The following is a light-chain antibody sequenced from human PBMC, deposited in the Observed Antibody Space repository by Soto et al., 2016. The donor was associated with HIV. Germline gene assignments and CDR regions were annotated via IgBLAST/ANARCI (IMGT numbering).Light chain of an antibody. Sequence: SSELTQDPAVSVALGQTVNITCQGDSLRTYYASWYQQKPGQAPVLVMYGKDKRPSGIPARFSGSSSGNPASLTITGTQAEDEADYYCLSRDNTDNLNYVFGLGPGSRP. CDR2: GKD. CDR3: LSRDNTDNLNYV. CDR1: SLRTYY. V-gene: IGLV3-19*01. J-gene: IGLJ1*01.